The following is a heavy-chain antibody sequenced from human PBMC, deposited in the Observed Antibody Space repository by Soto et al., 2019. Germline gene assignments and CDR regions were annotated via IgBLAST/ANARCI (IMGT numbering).Heavy chain of an antibody. D-gene: IGHD6-25*01. CDR1: GFTFNIYG. V-gene: IGHV3-30*18. CDR2: ISYDGSNQ. Sequence: PGGSLRLSCAASGFTFNIYGMHWVRQAPDKGLEWVALISYDGSNQYYADSVKGRFTISRDNSKNTLFLQMNSLRADDTAAYYCAKDKASGQRSFDSWGQGTLVTVSS. J-gene: IGHJ4*02. CDR3: AKDKASGQRSFDS.